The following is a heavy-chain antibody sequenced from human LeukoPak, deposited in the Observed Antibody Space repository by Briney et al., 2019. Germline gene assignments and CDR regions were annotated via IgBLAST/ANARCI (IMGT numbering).Heavy chain of an antibody. Sequence: GGSLRLSCAASGLTFSSYALHWVRQAPGKGLEWVAVISYDGSNKYYADSVKGRFTISRDNSKNTLYLQMNSLRAEDTAVYYCARDLASVLRYFDWSSNYYYYGMDVWGQGTTVTVSS. D-gene: IGHD3-9*01. CDR3: ARDLASVLRYFDWSSNYYYYGMDV. CDR2: ISYDGSNK. V-gene: IGHV3-30-3*01. CDR1: GLTFSSYA. J-gene: IGHJ6*02.